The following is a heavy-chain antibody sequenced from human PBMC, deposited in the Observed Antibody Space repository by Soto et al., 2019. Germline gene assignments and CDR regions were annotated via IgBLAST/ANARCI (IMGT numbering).Heavy chain of an antibody. Sequence: PGASLRLSCAASGFTFDDYAMSWVRQSPGKGLEWVSTISGSGGSTYYADAVKGRFTISRDNSMGTLYLQMKSLRVEDTAIYYCAKEVSLGSTVDLGYWGQGALVTVSS. CDR1: GFTFDDYA. CDR2: ISGSGGST. J-gene: IGHJ4*02. D-gene: IGHD7-27*01. CDR3: AKEVSLGSTVDLGY. V-gene: IGHV3-23*01.